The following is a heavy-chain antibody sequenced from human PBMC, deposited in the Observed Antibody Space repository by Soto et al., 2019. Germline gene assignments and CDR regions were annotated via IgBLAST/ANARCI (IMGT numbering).Heavy chain of an antibody. V-gene: IGHV3-30-3*01. J-gene: IGHJ6*02. CDR2: ISYDGSNK. CDR1: GFIFSSYE. CDR3: VRRSTLSYHGMDV. Sequence: QEQLVESGGGVVQPGRSLRLSCAASGFIFSSYEMHWVRQTPGKGLEWVAIISYDGSNKYHADSVKGRFTFSRDNSKNMLYLQMNSLRVEDAAVYYCVRRSTLSYHGMDVWGQGTMVTVSS.